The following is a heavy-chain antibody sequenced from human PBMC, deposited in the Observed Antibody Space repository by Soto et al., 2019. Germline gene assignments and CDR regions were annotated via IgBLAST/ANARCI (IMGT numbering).Heavy chain of an antibody. CDR2: ISGSGGST. J-gene: IGHJ5*02. CDR1: GFTFSKYV. D-gene: IGHD6-19*01. Sequence: EVQLLESGGGLVQPGGSLRLSCAASGFTFSKYVMSWVRQTPGKGLEWISAISGSGGSTYYTDSVKGRFTISRDNSKNTLYLQMNSLRAEDTAVYYCATDPTYSSGRSNWFDPWGQGTLVTVSS. CDR3: ATDPTYSSGRSNWFDP. V-gene: IGHV3-23*01.